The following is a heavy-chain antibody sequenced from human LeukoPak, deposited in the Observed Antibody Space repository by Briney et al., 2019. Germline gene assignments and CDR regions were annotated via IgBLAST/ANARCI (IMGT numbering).Heavy chain of an antibody. Sequence: PSETLSLTCTVSGGSISNSSYYWGWIRQPPGQGLEWIGSIYYSGSTYYNPSLKSRVTISVDTSKNQFSLKLSSVTAADTAVYYWAKKYFDWKKGHLRSFEIRGQGKMVNGSS. CDR3: AKKYFDWKKGHLRSFEI. CDR2: IYYSGST. D-gene: IGHD3-9*01. J-gene: IGHJ3*02. V-gene: IGHV4-39*07. CDR1: GGSISNSSYY.